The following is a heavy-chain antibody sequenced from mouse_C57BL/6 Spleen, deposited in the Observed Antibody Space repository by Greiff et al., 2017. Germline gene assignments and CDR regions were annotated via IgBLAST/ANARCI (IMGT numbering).Heavy chain of an antibody. CDR3: TRDYGWDYAMDY. V-gene: IGHV1-5*01. Sequence: VQLQQSGTVLARPGASVKMSCKTSGYTFTSYWMHWVKQRPGQGLEWIGAIYPGNSDTSYNQKFKGKAKLTAVTSASTAYMELSSLTNEDSAVYYCTRDYGWDYAMDYWGQGTSVTVSS. CDR2: IYPGNSDT. D-gene: IGHD1-2*01. J-gene: IGHJ4*01. CDR1: GYTFTSYW.